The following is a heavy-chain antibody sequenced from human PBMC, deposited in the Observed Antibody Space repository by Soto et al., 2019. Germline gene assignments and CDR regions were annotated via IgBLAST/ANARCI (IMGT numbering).Heavy chain of an antibody. J-gene: IGHJ6*02. CDR2: ISYDGSNK. V-gene: IGHV3-30*18. CDR3: AKDLGPVKPSYYDFWSGYPSDYYGMDV. Sequence: PGGSLRLSCTASGFTFSSYGMHWFGQAPGKGLEWVAVISYDGSNKYYADSVKGRFTISRDNSKNTLYLQMNSLRAEDTAVYYCAKDLGPVKPSYYDFWSGYPSDYYGMDVWGQGTTVTVSS. D-gene: IGHD3-3*01. CDR1: GFTFSSYG.